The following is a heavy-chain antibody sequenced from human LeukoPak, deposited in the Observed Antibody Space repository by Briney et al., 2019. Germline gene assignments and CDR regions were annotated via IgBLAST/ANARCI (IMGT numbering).Heavy chain of an antibody. Sequence: KPSETLSLTCTVSGGSISPFYWNWIRQPPRKGLEWIGYIYYTGGTSYSPSLNSRATISVDTSKNQISLKLNSVTAADTAVYYCARDPLGRDYFDYWGQGTLVTVSS. CDR2: IYYTGGT. J-gene: IGHJ4*02. D-gene: IGHD1-26*01. V-gene: IGHV4-59*12. CDR1: GGSISPFY. CDR3: ARDPLGRDYFDY.